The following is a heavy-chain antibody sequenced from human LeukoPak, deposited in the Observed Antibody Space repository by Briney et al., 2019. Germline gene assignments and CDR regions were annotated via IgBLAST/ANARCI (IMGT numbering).Heavy chain of an antibody. D-gene: IGHD4-23*01. CDR1: GYTFTGYY. CDR2: INPNSGGT. V-gene: IGHV1-2*02. J-gene: IGHJ4*02. CDR3: AKSDYGGSHFDY. Sequence: ASVKVSCKASGYTFTGYYMHWVRQAPGQGLEWMGWINPNSGGTNYAQKFQGRVTMTRDTSISTAYVELSRLRSDDTAVYYCAKSDYGGSHFDYWGQGTLVTVSS.